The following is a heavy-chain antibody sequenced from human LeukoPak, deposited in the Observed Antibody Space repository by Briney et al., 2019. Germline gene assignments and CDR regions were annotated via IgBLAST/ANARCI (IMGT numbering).Heavy chain of an antibody. CDR3: ARDSYRALEY. V-gene: IGHV3-7*01. D-gene: IGHD1-14*01. Sequence: RGSLRLSCEASGYTFSSHWMSWVRQAPGKGLEWVANIHQDGSEKYYVDSVKGRFTISRDNAKNSLFLQMNSLRAEDTAVYYCARDSYRALEYWGQGTLVTVSS. CDR1: GYTFSSHW. CDR2: IHQDGSEK. J-gene: IGHJ4*02.